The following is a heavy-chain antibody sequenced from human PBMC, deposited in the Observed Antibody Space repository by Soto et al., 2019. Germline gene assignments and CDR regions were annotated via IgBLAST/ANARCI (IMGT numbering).Heavy chain of an antibody. J-gene: IGHJ4*02. CDR1: GGSISSGSYY. Sequence: PSETLSLTCTVSGGSISSGSYYWIWIRQLPGKGLEWIGYIYYSGSTYYNPSLKSRVTISVDTSKNQFSLKLNSVTAADTAVYYCARHFSVDYFDYWGQGALVTVSS. V-gene: IGHV4-31*03. CDR3: ARHFSVDYFDY. CDR2: IYYSGST.